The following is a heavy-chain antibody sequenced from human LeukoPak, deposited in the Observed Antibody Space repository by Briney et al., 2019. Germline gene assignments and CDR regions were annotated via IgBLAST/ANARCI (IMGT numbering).Heavy chain of an antibody. CDR1: GGSISSGSYY. CDR2: IYYSGST. D-gene: IGHD1-26*01. Sequence: SETLSLTCTVSGGSISSGSYYWSWTRQPPGKGLEWIGYIYYSGSTGYNPSLKSRVTISVDTSKNHFSLKLSSVTAADTAVYYCARYSGSYPHDAFDIWGQGTMVTVSS. V-gene: IGHV4-61*03. CDR3: ARYSGSYPHDAFDI. J-gene: IGHJ3*02.